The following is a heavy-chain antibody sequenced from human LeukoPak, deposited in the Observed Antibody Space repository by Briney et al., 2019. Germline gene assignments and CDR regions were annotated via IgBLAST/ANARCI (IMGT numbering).Heavy chain of an antibody. CDR1: GGTFSSYA. Sequence: AVKVSCKASGGTFSSYAISWVRQAPGQGLEWMGGIIPIFGTANYAQKFQGRVTITTDESTSTAYMELSSLRSEDTAVYYCARGPYYDFWSGYYTRFDYWGQGTLVTVSS. D-gene: IGHD3-3*01. CDR2: IIPIFGTA. J-gene: IGHJ4*02. V-gene: IGHV1-69*05. CDR3: ARGPYYDFWSGYYTRFDY.